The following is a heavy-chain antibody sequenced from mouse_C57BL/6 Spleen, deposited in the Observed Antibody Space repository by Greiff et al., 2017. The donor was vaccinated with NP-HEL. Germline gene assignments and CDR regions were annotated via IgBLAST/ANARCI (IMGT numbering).Heavy chain of an antibody. J-gene: IGHJ3*01. Sequence: VQLQQSGAELVRPVASVTLSCKASGYTFTDYEMHWVKQTPVHGLEWIGAIDPETGGTAYNQKFKGKAILTADKSSSTAYMELRSLTSEDSAVYYCTRVGFAYWGQGTLVTVSA. CDR3: TRVGFAY. CDR2: IDPETGGT. CDR1: GYTFTDYE. V-gene: IGHV1-15*01.